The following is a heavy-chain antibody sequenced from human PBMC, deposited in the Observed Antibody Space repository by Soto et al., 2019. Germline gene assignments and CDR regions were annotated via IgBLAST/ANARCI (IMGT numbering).Heavy chain of an antibody. V-gene: IGHV4-59*01. J-gene: IGHJ6*02. Sequence: PSETLSLTCTFSCGSIISYYWSWIRQPPGKGLEWIGYIYYSGSTNYNPSLKSRVTISVDTSKNQFSLKLSSVTAADTAVYYCARFRSSEKHMDVWGQGTTVTVSS. CDR1: CGSIISYY. D-gene: IGHD3-10*01. CDR3: ARFRSSEKHMDV. CDR2: IYYSGST.